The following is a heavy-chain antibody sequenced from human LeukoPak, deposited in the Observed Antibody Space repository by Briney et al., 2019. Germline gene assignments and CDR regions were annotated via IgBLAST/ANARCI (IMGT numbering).Heavy chain of an antibody. J-gene: IGHJ4*02. D-gene: IGHD5-18*01. CDR2: ISAYNGNT. Sequence: ASVKVSCKASGYTFTSYGISWVRRAPGQGLEWMGWISAYNGNTNYAQKLQGRVTMTTDTSTSTAYMELRSLRSDDTAVYYCARVEQLWLGVFVDYWGQGTLVTVSS. CDR1: GYTFTSYG. CDR3: ARVEQLWLGVFVDY. V-gene: IGHV1-18*01.